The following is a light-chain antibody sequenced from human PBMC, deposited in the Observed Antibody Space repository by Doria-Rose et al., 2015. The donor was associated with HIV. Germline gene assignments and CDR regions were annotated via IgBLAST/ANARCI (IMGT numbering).Light chain of an antibody. V-gene: IGLV1-40*02. CDR2: GTS. Sequence: QSVLTQPPSVSGAPGQRVATSCTGSSSNIGAGFDVNWYQQFPGTAPKLLIHGTSNRPSGFPDRFSGSKSGTSASLAIRGLRAEDEADYYCQSYDSRLSVYVFGTGTKVTVL. CDR1: SSNIGAGFD. CDR3: QSYDSRLSVYV. J-gene: IGLJ1*01.